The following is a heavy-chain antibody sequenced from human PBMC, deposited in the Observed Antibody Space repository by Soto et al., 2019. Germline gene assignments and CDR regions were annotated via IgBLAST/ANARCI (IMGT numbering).Heavy chain of an antibody. CDR1: GGSISSSSYY. CDR3: ARRGGAMATILGGRDAFDI. J-gene: IGHJ3*02. Sequence: QLQLQESGPGLVKPSETLSLTCTVSGGSISSSSYYWGWIRQPPGKGLEWMGSIYYSGSTYYNPSLKGRVTLSVDTSKNQFSLKLSSVTAADTAVYYCARRGGAMATILGGRDAFDIWGQGTMVTVSS. CDR2: IYYSGST. D-gene: IGHD5-12*01. V-gene: IGHV4-39*01.